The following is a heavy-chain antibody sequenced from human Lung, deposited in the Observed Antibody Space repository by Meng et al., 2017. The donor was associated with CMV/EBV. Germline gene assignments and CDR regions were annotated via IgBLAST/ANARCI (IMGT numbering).Heavy chain of an antibody. J-gene: IGHJ4*02. Sequence: YAMGWVRQAPGKGLAWVANIKPAGSEKYYVDSVKGRFTISRDNAKNSLYLQMNSLRAEDTAVYYCARDRPNYDILTGYPIPLFDYWGQGTLVTVSS. CDR3: ARDRPNYDILTGYPIPLFDY. D-gene: IGHD3-9*01. V-gene: IGHV3-7*01. CDR1: YA. CDR2: IKPAGSEK.